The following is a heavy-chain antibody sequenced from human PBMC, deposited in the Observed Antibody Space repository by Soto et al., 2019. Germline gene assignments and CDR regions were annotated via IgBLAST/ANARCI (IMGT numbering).Heavy chain of an antibody. Sequence: ASVKVSCKASGYTFTSYGISWVRQAPGQGLEWMGWISAYNGNTNYAQKLQGRVTMTTDTSTSTAYMELRSLRSDDTAVYYCARVHMVRGLIPGMDVWGQGTTVTVSS. V-gene: IGHV1-18*01. CDR2: ISAYNGNT. CDR1: GYTFTSYG. D-gene: IGHD3-10*01. CDR3: ARVHMVRGLIPGMDV. J-gene: IGHJ6*02.